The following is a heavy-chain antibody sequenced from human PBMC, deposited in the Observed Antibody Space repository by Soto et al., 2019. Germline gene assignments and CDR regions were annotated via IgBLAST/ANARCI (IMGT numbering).Heavy chain of an antibody. Sequence: LGLSCEGAGFTSSSYVMHWVRHAPGKGLEWVALISFDGSKKNYADSVKGRFTISRDNSKNMMYLQMNSLRPEDTAVYYCARGVFYYYGSSAYSPDDWGQGTLVTVSS. D-gene: IGHD3-22*01. CDR2: ISFDGSKK. J-gene: IGHJ4*02. CDR1: GFTSSSYV. CDR3: ARGVFYYYGSSAYSPDD. V-gene: IGHV3-30-3*01.